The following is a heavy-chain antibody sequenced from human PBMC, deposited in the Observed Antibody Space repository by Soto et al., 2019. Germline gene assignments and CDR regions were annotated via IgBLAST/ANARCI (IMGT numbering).Heavy chain of an antibody. CDR1: GGSISSSSYY. J-gene: IGHJ2*01. D-gene: IGHD7-27*01. Sequence: SETLSLTCTVSGGSISSSSYYWGWIRQPPGKGLEWIGSIYYSGSTYYNPSLKSRVTISVDTSKNQFSLKLSSVTAADTAVYYCARDEIERTGDRYWYFDLWGRGTLVTVSS. CDR2: IYYSGST. CDR3: ARDEIERTGDRYWYFDL. V-gene: IGHV4-39*07.